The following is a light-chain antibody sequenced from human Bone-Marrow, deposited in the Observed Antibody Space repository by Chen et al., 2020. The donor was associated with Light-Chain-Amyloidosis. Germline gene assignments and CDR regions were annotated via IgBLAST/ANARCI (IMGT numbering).Light chain of an antibody. J-gene: IGLJ2*01. Sequence: SYVLTQPPSVSVAPGKTARITCGGNHIGSKTVHWYQQKPGQAPVLVIYYDSDRPSGIPERVSGSKSGNTATLTISRVEAGDGADYYCQVWDSSSDHVVFGGGTKLTVL. CDR3: QVWDSSSDHVV. V-gene: IGLV3-21*04. CDR1: HIGSKT. CDR2: YDS.